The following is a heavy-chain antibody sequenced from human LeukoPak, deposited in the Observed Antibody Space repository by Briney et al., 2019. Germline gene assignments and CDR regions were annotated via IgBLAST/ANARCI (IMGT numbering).Heavy chain of an antibody. Sequence: LSLTCAVSGGSISSGGYSWSWVRQGPGKGLEWASGISWNSGSKGYADSVKGRFTISRDNAKNSLYLQMNSLRAEDTALYYCAKDPVPSSYYYYGMDVWGQGTTVTVSS. V-gene: IGHV3-9*01. CDR3: AKDPVPSSYYYYGMDV. D-gene: IGHD6-13*01. CDR2: ISWNSGSK. CDR1: GGSISSGGYS. J-gene: IGHJ6*02.